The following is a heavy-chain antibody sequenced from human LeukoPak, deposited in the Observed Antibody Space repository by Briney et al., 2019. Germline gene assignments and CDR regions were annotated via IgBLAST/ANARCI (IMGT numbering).Heavy chain of an antibody. D-gene: IGHD3-22*01. CDR1: GFTVSSNY. V-gene: IGHV3-53*01. J-gene: IGHJ4*02. CDR3: ARSLYYYDSSGLHFDY. CDR2: IYSGGST. Sequence: GGSLRLSCAASGFTVSSNYMSWVRQAPGKGLEWVSVIYSGGSTYYADSVKGRFTISRDNSKNTLYLQMNSLRAEDTAMYYCARSLYYYDSSGLHFDYWGQGTLVTVSS.